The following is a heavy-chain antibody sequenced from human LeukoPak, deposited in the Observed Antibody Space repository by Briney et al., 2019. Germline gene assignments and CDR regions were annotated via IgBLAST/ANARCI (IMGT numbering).Heavy chain of an antibody. CDR2: TSSSGNTI. J-gene: IGHJ4*02. V-gene: IGHV3-11*04. Sequence: GGSLRLSCAASGFTFSDYYMSWIRQAPGKGLEWVSYTSSSGNTIYYADSVKGRFTISRDNAKNSLYLQMNSLRAEDTALYYCARVYYDSSGYYYDGYSFDYWGQGTLVTVSS. D-gene: IGHD3-22*01. CDR3: ARVYYDSSGYYYDGYSFDY. CDR1: GFTFSDYY.